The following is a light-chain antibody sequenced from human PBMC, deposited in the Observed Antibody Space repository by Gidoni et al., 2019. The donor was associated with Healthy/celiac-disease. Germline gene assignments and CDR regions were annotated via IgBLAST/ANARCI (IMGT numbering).Light chain of an antibody. V-gene: IGLV1-40*01. Sequence: QSVLTQPPSVSRAPGLRVTISCPGSSSNSGAGYDVHWYQQLPGTAPKLLIYGISNRPSGVPDRFSGSKSGTSASLAITGLQAEDEADYYCQSYDSSLSGSVFGGGTKLTVL. CDR1: SSNSGAGYD. CDR2: GIS. J-gene: IGLJ2*01. CDR3: QSYDSSLSGSV.